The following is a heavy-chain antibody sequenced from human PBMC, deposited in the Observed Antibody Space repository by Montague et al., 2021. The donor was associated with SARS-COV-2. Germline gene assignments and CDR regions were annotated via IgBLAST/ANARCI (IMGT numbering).Heavy chain of an antibody. CDR2: IYYTGST. D-gene: IGHD2-8*01. CDR1: GGSISSHY. Sequence: SETLSLTCTVSGGSISSHYWTWIRQPPGKGLEWIGYIYYTGSTNYNPSLKSRVAISVDTSKNQFSLSLRSLTAADTALYYCARIPPNGRWYLDLWGRGTLVTVSS. CDR3: ARIPPNGRWYLDL. J-gene: IGHJ2*01. V-gene: IGHV4-59*11.